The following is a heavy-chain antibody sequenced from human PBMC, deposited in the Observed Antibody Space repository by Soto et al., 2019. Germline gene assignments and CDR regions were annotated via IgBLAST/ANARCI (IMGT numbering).Heavy chain of an antibody. CDR3: AGELAHFDTYYYGSGSKPPYYYYGMDV. CDR2: IYYSGST. CDR1: GGSISSGGYY. V-gene: IGHV4-31*03. D-gene: IGHD3-10*01. J-gene: IGHJ6*02. Sequence: SETLSLTCTVSGGSISSGGYYWSWIRQHPGKGLEWIGYIYYSGSTYYNPSLKSRVTISVDTSKNQFSLKLSSVTAADTAVYYCAGELAHFDTYYYGSGSKPPYYYYGMDVWGQGTTVTVSS.